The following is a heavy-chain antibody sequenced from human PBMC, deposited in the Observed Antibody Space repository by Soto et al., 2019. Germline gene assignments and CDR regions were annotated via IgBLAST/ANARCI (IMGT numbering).Heavy chain of an antibody. V-gene: IGHV4-30-4*01. CDR2: IYYSGST. D-gene: IGHD3-3*01. Sequence: SETMSLACTVSGGSISSGDYYWSWIRQPPGKGLEWIGYIYYSGSTYYNPSLKSRVTISVDTSKNQFSLKLSSVTAADTAVYYCARALEWLSDYYFDYWGQGTLVTVSS. J-gene: IGHJ4*02. CDR1: GGSISSGDYY. CDR3: ARALEWLSDYYFDY.